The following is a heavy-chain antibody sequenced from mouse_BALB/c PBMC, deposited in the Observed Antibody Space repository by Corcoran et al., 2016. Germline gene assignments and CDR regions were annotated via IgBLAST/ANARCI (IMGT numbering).Heavy chain of an antibody. V-gene: IGHV1S136*01. D-gene: IGHD1-1*01. CDR2: INPYNDGT. Sequence: EVQLQQSGPELVKPGASVKMSCKASGYTFTSYVMHWVKQKPGQGLEWIGYINPYNDGTKYNEKFKGKATLTSDKSSSTAYMELSSLTSEDSAVYYCARGYYGSSYGYWYFDVWGAGTTVTVSS. CDR1: GYTFTSYV. CDR3: ARGYYGSSYGYWYFDV. J-gene: IGHJ1*01.